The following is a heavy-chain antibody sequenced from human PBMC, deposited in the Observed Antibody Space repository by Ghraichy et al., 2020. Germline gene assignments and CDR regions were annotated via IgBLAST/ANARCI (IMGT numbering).Heavy chain of an antibody. Sequence: ASVKVSCKASGYTFTSYYMHWVRQAPGQGLEWMGIINPSGGSTSYAQKFQGRVTMTRDTSTSTVYMELSSLRSEDTAVYYCARDSGRGIAVAGKACDIWGQGTMVTVSS. J-gene: IGHJ3*02. CDR1: GYTFTSYY. CDR3: ARDSGRGIAVAGKACDI. V-gene: IGHV1-46*03. D-gene: IGHD6-19*01. CDR2: INPSGGST.